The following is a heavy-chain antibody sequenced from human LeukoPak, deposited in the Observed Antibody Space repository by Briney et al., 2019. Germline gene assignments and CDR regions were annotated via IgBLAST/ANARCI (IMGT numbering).Heavy chain of an antibody. Sequence: YYSGSTNYNPSLKGRVTISVDTSKNQFSLKLSSVTAADTAVYYCARSQGRPPYYYYGMDVWGQGTTVTVSS. CDR3: ARSQGRPPYYYYGMDV. J-gene: IGHJ6*02. CDR2: YYSGST. D-gene: IGHD1-1*01. V-gene: IGHV4-59*08.